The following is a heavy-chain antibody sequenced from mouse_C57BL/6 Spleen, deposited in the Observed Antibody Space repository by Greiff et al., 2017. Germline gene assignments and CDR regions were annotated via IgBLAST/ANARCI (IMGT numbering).Heavy chain of an antibody. V-gene: IGHV7-3*01. CDR3: ARSPLPYYAMDY. CDR1: GFTFTDYY. J-gene: IGHJ4*01. CDR2: IRNKANGYTT. Sequence: EVKVVESGGGLVQPGGSLSLSCAASGFTFTDYYMSWVRQPPGKALEWLGFIRNKANGYTTEYSASVKGRFTISRDNSQSILYLQMNALRAEDSATYCCARSPLPYYAMDYWGQGTSVTVSS.